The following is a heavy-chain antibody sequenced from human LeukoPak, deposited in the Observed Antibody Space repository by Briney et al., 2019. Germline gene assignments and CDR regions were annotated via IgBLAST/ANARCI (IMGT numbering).Heavy chain of an antibody. CDR2: INPNGGGT. CDR3: ARDIGHSGSYFSPFAAFY. CDR1: GYNFTGYY. V-gene: IGHV1-2*02. Sequence: ASVKVSCKSSGYNFTGYYMHWVRQAPGHGLEWMGCINPNGGGTIYAQQFQGRVTMTRDTSISTAYMELSRLRSDDTAVYYCARDIGHSGSYFSPFAAFYWGQGTLVTVSS. J-gene: IGHJ4*02. D-gene: IGHD1-26*01.